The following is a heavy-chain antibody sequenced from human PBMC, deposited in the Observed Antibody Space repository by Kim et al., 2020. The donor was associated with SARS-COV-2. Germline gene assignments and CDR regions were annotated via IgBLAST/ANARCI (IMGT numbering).Heavy chain of an antibody. J-gene: IGHJ4*02. V-gene: IGHV5-10-1*01. CDR1: GYSFTSYW. CDR3: ARSVVTEFDY. CDR2: IDPSDSYT. D-gene: IGHD2-15*01. Sequence: GRSLKISCKGSGYSFTSYWISWVRQMPGKGLEWMGRIDPSDSYTNYSPSFQGHVTISADKSISTAYLQWSSLKASDTAMYYCARSVVTEFDYWGQETLVTVSS.